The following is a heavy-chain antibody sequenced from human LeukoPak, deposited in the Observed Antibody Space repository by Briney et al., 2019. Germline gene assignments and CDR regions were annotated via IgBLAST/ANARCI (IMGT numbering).Heavy chain of an antibody. D-gene: IGHD3-10*01. J-gene: IGHJ4*02. CDR2: IRSKANSYAT. CDR1: GFTFSGSA. V-gene: IGHV3-73*01. CDR3: TRPGVVRGVIMVTDDY. Sequence: GGSLKVSCAASGFTFSGSAMHGVRQASGKGLEWVGRIRSKANSYATAYAASVKGRFTISRDDSKNTAYLQMNSLKTEDTAVYYCTRPGVVRGVIMVTDDYWGQGTLVTVSS.